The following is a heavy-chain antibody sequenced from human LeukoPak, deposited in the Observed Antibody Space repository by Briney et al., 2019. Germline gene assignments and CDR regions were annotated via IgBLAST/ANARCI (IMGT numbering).Heavy chain of an antibody. CDR1: GITLSNYG. Sequence: PGGSLRLSCAVSGITLSNYGMSWVRRAPGKGLEWVAGISGSGGGTGCADSVKGRFTISRDNPKNTLYLQMNSLRAEDTAVYFCAKRGVVIRVILVGFHKEAYYFDSWGQGALVTVSS. CDR3: AKRGVVIRVILVGFHKEAYYFDS. D-gene: IGHD3-22*01. J-gene: IGHJ4*02. CDR2: ISGSGGGT. V-gene: IGHV3-23*01.